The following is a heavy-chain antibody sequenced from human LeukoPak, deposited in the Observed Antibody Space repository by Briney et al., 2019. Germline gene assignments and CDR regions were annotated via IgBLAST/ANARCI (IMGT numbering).Heavy chain of an antibody. V-gene: IGHV3-15*01. Sequence: PGGSLRLSCAASGFTFSSQWMGWVRQAPGKGLEWVGRIKSKTDGGTTDYAAPVKGRFTISRDDSKNTLYLQMNSLKTEDTAVYYCTVCSGGSCYEPLGRFDYWGQGTPVTVSS. CDR1: GFTFSSQW. D-gene: IGHD2-15*01. CDR3: TVCSGGSCYEPLGRFDY. CDR2: IKSKTDGGTT. J-gene: IGHJ4*02.